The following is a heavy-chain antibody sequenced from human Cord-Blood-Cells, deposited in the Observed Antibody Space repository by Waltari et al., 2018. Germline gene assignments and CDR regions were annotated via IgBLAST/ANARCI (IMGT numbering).Heavy chain of an antibody. D-gene: IGHD2-21*01. CDR3: ATRVVIAIPLAFDI. CDR1: GYTFTGYY. CDR2: INPNSGGT. V-gene: IGHV1-2*02. Sequence: QVQLVQSGAEVKKPGASVKVSCKASGYTFTGYYMNWVRHAPGQGLEWMGWINPNSGGTNYAQKFQGRVTMTRDTSISTAYMELSRLRSDDTAVYYCATRVVIAIPLAFDIWGQGTMVTVSS. J-gene: IGHJ3*02.